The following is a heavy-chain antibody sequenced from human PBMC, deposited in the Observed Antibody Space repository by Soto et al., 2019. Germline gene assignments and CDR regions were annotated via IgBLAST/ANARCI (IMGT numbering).Heavy chain of an antibody. CDR1: GYTFTSYY. CDR2: INPSGGST. D-gene: IGHD3-22*01. Sequence: ASVKVSCKASGYTFTSYYIHWVRQAPGQGLEWMGIINPSGGSTSYAQKFQGRVTMTRDTSTSTVYMELSSLRSEDTAVYYCARDQKVDSYYYPMDVWGQGTTVTVSS. CDR3: ARDQKVDSYYYPMDV. J-gene: IGHJ6*02. V-gene: IGHV1-46*01.